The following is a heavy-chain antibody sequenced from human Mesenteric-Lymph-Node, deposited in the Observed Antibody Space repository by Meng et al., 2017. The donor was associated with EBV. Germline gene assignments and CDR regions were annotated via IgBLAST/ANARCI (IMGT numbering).Heavy chain of an antibody. CDR1: GGSISSSNW. CDR3: AREGEVGYYESSGYYY. V-gene: IGHV4-4*02. Sequence: GELQGPGPGLVKPSGTLSLTCAVSGGSISSSNWWTWVRQPPGKGLEWIGEIFPTGGTNYNPSLKSRVTISVDKSKNQFSLKLSSVTAADTAVYYCAREGEVGYYESSGYYYWGQGTLVTVSS. D-gene: IGHD3-22*01. CDR2: IFPTGGT. J-gene: IGHJ4*02.